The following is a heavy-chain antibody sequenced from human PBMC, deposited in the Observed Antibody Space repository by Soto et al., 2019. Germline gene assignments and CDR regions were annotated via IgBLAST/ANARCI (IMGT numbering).Heavy chain of an antibody. CDR3: TTDSYSTIIIVRFDY. Sequence: GGSLRLSCAASGFTFANAWINWVRPAPGKGLEWVGRIKSKTDGGTTDYAEPVKGRFAISRDDSNNMVYLQMNSLKIEGTAVYYCTTDSYSTIIIVRFDYWGQGTLVNVS. CDR1: GFTFANAW. CDR2: IKSKTDGGTT. J-gene: IGHJ4*02. V-gene: IGHV3-15*07. D-gene: IGHD3-22*01.